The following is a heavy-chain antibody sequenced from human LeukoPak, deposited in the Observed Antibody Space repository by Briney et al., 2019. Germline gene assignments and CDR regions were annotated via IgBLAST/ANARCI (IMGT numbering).Heavy chain of an antibody. CDR2: IKYDDTVK. J-gene: IGHJ4*02. Sequence: GGSLRLSCTAAGFNFGTYWMSWVRQSPEKGLEFVANIKYDDTVKNYVDSVKGRFTISRANPSNSVYLQMDSLRPEDTALYYCARDPDSSAFDYWGQGAQVTVSS. D-gene: IGHD2-15*01. CDR3: ARDPDSSAFDY. V-gene: IGHV3-7*01. CDR1: GFNFGTYW.